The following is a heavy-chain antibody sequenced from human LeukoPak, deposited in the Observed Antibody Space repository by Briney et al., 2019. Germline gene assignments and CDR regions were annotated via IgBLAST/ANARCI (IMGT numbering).Heavy chain of an antibody. CDR1: GGTFSSYA. V-gene: IGHV1-69*05. J-gene: IGHJ6*03. CDR3: ARDRDSGTTRGYYYYMDV. Sequence: SVKVSCKASGGTFSSYAISWVRQAPGQGLEWMGGIIPIFGTANYAQKFQGRVTITTDESTSTAYMELSSLRSEDTAVYYCARDRDSGTTRGYYYYMDVWGKGTTVTVSS. D-gene: IGHD1-26*01. CDR2: IIPIFGTA.